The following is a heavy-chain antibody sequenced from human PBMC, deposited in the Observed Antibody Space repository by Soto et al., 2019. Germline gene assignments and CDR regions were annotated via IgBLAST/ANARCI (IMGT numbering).Heavy chain of an antibody. J-gene: IGHJ6*02. Sequence: QVQLVQSGAEVKKPGSSVKVSCKASGGTFSSYTITWVRQAPGQGLEWMGGIIPIFGTADYAQKFQGRVTLTADESTSTAYMELNSLRSEDTAVYYCASHSYGTATSYYYGMDVWGQGTTVTVSS. CDR1: GGTFSSYT. D-gene: IGHD5-18*01. CDR3: ASHSYGTATSYYYGMDV. V-gene: IGHV1-69*12. CDR2: IIPIFGTA.